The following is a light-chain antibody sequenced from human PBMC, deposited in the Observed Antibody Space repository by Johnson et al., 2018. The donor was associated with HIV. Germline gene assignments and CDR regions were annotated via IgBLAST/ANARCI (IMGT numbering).Light chain of an antibody. CDR2: ENN. CDR1: SSNIGNNY. V-gene: IGLV1-51*02. Sequence: QSVLTQPPSVSAAPGQKVTISCSGSSSNIGNNYVSWYQQLPGTAPKLLIYENNKRPSGIPDLFSGSKSATSATLGITGLQTGDEADYYCGTWERSLSAGYVFGAGTKVTVL. CDR3: GTWERSLSAGYV. J-gene: IGLJ1*01.